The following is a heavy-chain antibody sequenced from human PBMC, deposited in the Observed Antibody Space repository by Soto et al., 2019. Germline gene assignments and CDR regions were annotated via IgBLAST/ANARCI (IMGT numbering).Heavy chain of an antibody. V-gene: IGHV1-69*05. J-gene: IGHJ4*02. D-gene: IGHD6-19*01. Sequence: ASVKVSCKASGGTFSSYAISWVRQAPGQGLEWMGGIIPIFGTANYAQKFQGRVTITRDTSASAAYMELSSLSSEDTAVYYCARAVAVAADFDYWGQGTLVTVSS. CDR3: ARAVAVAADFDY. CDR2: IIPIFGTA. CDR1: GGTFSSYA.